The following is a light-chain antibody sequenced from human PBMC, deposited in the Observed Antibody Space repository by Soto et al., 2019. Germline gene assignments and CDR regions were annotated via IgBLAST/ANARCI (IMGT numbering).Light chain of an antibody. CDR2: GAS. J-gene: IGKJ2*01. CDR1: QSVSSN. Sequence: EIVMTQSPATLSVSPGERVTLSCRASQSVSSNLAWYQQKPGQAPRLLIYGASTRATGIPATFSGSGSGTEFTLTISSLQSEDFAVYYCQQYNSWPYTFGQGNKLAIQ. V-gene: IGKV3-15*01. CDR3: QQYNSWPYT.